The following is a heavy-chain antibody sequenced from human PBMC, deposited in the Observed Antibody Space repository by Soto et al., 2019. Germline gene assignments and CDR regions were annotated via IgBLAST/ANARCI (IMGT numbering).Heavy chain of an antibody. J-gene: IGHJ6*04. CDR1: VISDG. V-gene: IGHV1-18*01. CDR2: IYVNDGNT. D-gene: IGHD3-10*01. Sequence: QDQLVQAGAEVKKPGASVKVSCKASVISDGVSWVRQAPGQGLEWWGWIYVNDGNTHYAQKFQGRLTMTADTSTSTDYVELRSLRSDDTAVYYCARRGPQYMDVWGEGTTVTVSS. CDR3: ARRGPQYMDV.